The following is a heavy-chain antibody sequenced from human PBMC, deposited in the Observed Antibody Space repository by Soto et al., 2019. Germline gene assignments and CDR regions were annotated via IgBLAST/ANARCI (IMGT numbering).Heavy chain of an antibody. D-gene: IGHD3-22*01. CDR2: IIPIFCTA. J-gene: IGHJ3*02. V-gene: IGHV1-69*13. Sequence: SSLKVSCKATLGTFSSYAITSLRPAPGQELEWMGGIIPIFCTANYAQKLQGRGTITADESTSTAYMELSSLRSEDTAVYYCATADKGRYYDSSGLNAFDIWGQGTMVTVSS. CDR3: ATADKGRYYDSSGLNAFDI. CDR1: LGTFSSYA.